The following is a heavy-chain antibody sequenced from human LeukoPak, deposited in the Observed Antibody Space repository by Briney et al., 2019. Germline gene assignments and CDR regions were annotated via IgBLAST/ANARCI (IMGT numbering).Heavy chain of an antibody. V-gene: IGHV4-59*01. CDR3: ASYYYSSGYLS. D-gene: IGHD3-22*01. CDR2: IYYSGST. J-gene: IGHJ5*02. CDR1: GGSISSYY. Sequence: SETLSLTCTVSGGSISSYYWSWIRQPPGKGLEWIGYIYYSGSTNYNPSLKSRVTISVDTSMNQFSLKLSSVTAADTAVYYCASYYYSSGYLSWGQGTLVTVSS.